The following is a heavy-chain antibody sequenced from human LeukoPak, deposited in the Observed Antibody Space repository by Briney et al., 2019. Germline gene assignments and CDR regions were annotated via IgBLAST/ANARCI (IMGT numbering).Heavy chain of an antibody. Sequence: QPGGSLRLSCAASGFTFSNYEMNWVRQAPGKGLEWVSYISRSSGSSIYYADSVKGRFTISRDNAKNSLYLQMNSLRAEDTAVYYCARGPLSGGAIQFDYWGQGTLVTVSS. V-gene: IGHV3-48*03. D-gene: IGHD2-21*01. CDR2: ISRSSGSSI. CDR1: GFTFSNYE. J-gene: IGHJ4*02. CDR3: ARGPLSGGAIQFDY.